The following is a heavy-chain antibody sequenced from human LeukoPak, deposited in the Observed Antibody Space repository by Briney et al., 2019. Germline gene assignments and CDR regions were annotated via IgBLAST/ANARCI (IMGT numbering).Heavy chain of an antibody. V-gene: IGHV3-30*02. D-gene: IGHD6-13*01. Sequence: AGGSLRPSCAASGFVVSTNYMSWVRQAPGKGLEWVAFILNDGSNKYHADSVKGRFTISRDNSNNMLYLQMNSLRVEDTAVYYCAKDHSSSWCVFDYWGQGALVTVSS. CDR2: ILNDGSNK. J-gene: IGHJ4*02. CDR3: AKDHSSSWCVFDY. CDR1: GFVVSTNY.